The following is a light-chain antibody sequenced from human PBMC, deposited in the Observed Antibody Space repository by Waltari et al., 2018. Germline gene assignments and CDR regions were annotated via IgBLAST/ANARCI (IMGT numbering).Light chain of an antibody. J-gene: IGLJ1*01. CDR2: EVS. CDR1: SSDAGGYNY. V-gene: IGLV2-14*01. CDR3: CSYTSSSILYV. Sequence: QSALTQPASVSGSPGQSITISCPGTSSDAGGYNYVSWYQQHPGKAPKVIIYEVSNRPSGVSNRFSGSKSGNTASLTISGLQAEDEAEYYCCSYTSSSILYVFGTGTKVTVL.